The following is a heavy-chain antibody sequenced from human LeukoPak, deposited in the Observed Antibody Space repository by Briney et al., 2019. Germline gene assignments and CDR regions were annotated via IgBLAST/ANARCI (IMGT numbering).Heavy chain of an antibody. J-gene: IGHJ4*02. CDR2: INHSGSI. D-gene: IGHD5-12*01. CDR3: ARGLSGPRLQD. Sequence: SETLSLTCAVYGGSFSGYYWSRIRHPPEKGLEWIGEINHSGSINYNPSLKSRVTISVDTSKNQFSLKLSSVTAADTAVYYCARGLSGPRLQDWGQGTLVTVSS. V-gene: IGHV4-34*01. CDR1: GGSFSGYY.